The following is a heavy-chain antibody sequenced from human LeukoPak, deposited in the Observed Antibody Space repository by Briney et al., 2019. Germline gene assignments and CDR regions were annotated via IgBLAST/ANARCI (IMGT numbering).Heavy chain of an antibody. CDR3: AKDYRNGAQYYYYGMDV. D-gene: IGHD1-14*01. V-gene: IGHV3-30*18. Sequence: GGALRVSCAAPGFTFCGSMLYWVREAPGKGLEWVAVIYYEGSNKYSADSAKGRFTISRDNSKNTLYLQMNSLRAEDTAVYYCAKDYRNGAQYYYYGMDVWGQGTTVTVSS. J-gene: IGHJ6*02. CDR2: IYYEGSNK. CDR1: GFTFCGSM.